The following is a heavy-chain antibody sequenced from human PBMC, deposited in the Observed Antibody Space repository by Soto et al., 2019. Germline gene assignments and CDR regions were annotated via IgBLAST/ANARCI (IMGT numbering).Heavy chain of an antibody. J-gene: IGHJ5*02. CDR2: LYHGGST. D-gene: IGHD3-22*01. V-gene: IGHV4-38-2*01. CDR1: GYSISSGYY. CDR3: ARVGPWVPYYYDSSPYTFENWFDP. Sequence: SETLSLTCAGSGYSISSGYYWGWLRQPPGKGLEWIGSLYHGGSTYYNPSLNSRVTLSIDMTNNHVSLILNSVTAADTAVYYCARVGPWVPYYYDSSPYTFENWFDPWGQGTLVTVSS.